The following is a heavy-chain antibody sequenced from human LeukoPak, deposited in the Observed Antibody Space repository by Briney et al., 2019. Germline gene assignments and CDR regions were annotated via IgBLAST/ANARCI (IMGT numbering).Heavy chain of an antibody. CDR2: ISSSSSYI. J-gene: IGHJ4*02. Sequence: GGSLRLSCAASGFTFSSYSMNWVRQAPGKGLEWVSSISSSSSYIYYADSVKGRFTISRDNAKNSLYLQMNSLRAEDTAVYYCARAPDTANGGGFDYWGQGTLVTVSS. CDR1: GFTFSSYS. CDR3: ARAPDTANGGGFDY. D-gene: IGHD5-18*01. V-gene: IGHV3-21*01.